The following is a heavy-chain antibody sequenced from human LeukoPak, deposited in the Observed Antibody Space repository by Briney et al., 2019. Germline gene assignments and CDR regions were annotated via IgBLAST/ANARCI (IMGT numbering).Heavy chain of an antibody. CDR1: GFTFSHYW. V-gene: IGHV3-7*05. D-gene: IGHD2-15*01. CDR2: IKQDGSEK. CDR3: ATWNVYCSGGSCRDY. J-gene: IGHJ4*02. Sequence: GGSLRLSCAASGFTFSHYWMSWVRQAPGKGLEWLANIKQDGSEKYYVDSVEGRFTISRDNAKNSLYLQMNTLRVEDTAVYYCATWNVYCSGGSCRDYWGQGTLVTVSS.